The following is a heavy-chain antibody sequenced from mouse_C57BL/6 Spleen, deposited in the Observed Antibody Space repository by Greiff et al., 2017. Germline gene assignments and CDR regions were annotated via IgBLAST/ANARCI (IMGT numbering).Heavy chain of an antibody. J-gene: IGHJ1*03. CDR2: ISSGGDYI. V-gene: IGHV5-9-1*02. D-gene: IGHD1-1*01. CDR3: TREGYYGSSPGWYFDV. CDR1: GFTFSSYA. Sequence: EVKLVESGEGLVKPGGSLKLSCAASGFTFSSYAMSWVRQTPEKRLEWVAYISSGGDYIYYADTVKGRFTISRDNARNTLYLQMSSLKSEDTAMYYCTREGYYGSSPGWYFDVWGTGTTVTVSS.